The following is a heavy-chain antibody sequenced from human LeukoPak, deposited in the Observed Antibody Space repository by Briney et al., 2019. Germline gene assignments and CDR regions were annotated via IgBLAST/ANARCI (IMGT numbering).Heavy chain of an antibody. CDR2: IYYSGST. J-gene: IGHJ4*02. D-gene: IGHD3-3*01. CDR3: ARHRSGYYFDY. Sequence: PSETLSLTCTVSGGSISSYYWSWIRQPPGKGLEWIGSIYYSGSTYYNPSLKSRLTISVHTSKNQFSLKLSSVTAADTAVYYCARHRSGYYFDYWGQGTLVTVSS. CDR1: GGSISSYY. V-gene: IGHV4-39*01.